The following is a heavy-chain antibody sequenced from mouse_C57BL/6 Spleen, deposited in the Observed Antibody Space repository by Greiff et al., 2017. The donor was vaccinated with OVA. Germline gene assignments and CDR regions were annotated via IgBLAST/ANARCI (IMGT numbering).Heavy chain of an antibody. D-gene: IGHD1-1*01. Sequence: VKLQESGAELARPGASVKLSCKASGYTFTSYGISWVKQRTGQGLEWIGEIYPRSGNTYYNEKFKGKATLTADKSSSTAYMELRSLTSEDSAVYFCPIYYYGSSPFAYWGQGTLVTVSA. CDR3: PIYYYGSSPFAY. CDR1: GYTFTSYG. CDR2: IYPRSGNT. V-gene: IGHV1-81*01. J-gene: IGHJ3*01.